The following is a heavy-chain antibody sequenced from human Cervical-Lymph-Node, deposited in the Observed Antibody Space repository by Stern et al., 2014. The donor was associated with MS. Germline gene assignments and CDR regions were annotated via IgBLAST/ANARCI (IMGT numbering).Heavy chain of an antibody. Sequence: VQLVESGAEVKQPGSSVKVSCKASGATFGTYAISWVRQAPGQGLEWMAGIFPVFGTPTYAQKFKDRVTLTADESTSTDYLELSSLKSEDTAVYYCARGASSATWHKHGVDVWGQGTTVTVSS. CDR1: GATFGTYA. CDR2: IFPVFGTP. D-gene: IGHD2-21*01. V-gene: IGHV1-69*01. J-gene: IGHJ6*02. CDR3: ARGASSATWHKHGVDV.